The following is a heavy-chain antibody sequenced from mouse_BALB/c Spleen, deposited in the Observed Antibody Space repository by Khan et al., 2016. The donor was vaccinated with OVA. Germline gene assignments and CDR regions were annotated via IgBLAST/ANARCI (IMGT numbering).Heavy chain of an antibody. CDR2: INPYNAGT. D-gene: IGHD4-1*01. Sequence: EVQLQESGPELVEPGASVKMSCKASGYTFTNYVMHWVKQKPGQGLEWIGYINPYNAGTRYNEKFKGKATLTSDISSTTAYMELSSLTSEDSAVYYCSIEASSWDFSFPYCGQVILVTVSA. V-gene: IGHV1S136*01. J-gene: IGHJ3*01. CDR3: SIEASSWDFSFPY. CDR1: GYTFTNYV.